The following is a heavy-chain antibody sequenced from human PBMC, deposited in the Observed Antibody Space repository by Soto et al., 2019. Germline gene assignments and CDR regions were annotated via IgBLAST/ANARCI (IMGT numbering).Heavy chain of an antibody. CDR3: ARGTSASTYYCEF. CDR1: GGTLNSNT. J-gene: IGHJ4*01. V-gene: IGHV1-69*02. Sequence: QVQLVQSGAEVKKPGSSVRVSCKASGGTLNSNTISWVRQAPGQGLEWMGRIIPIFGIQKYAQKFQGRVTITADRPTNTSYMERGRLRCEDTAVDFCARGTSASTYYCEFWGHGSLVPVSS. CDR2: IIPIFGIQ. D-gene: IGHD3-10*01.